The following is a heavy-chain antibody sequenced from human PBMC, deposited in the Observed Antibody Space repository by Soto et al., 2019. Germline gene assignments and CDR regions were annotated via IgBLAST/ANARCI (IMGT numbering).Heavy chain of an antibody. V-gene: IGHV3-74*03. CDR3: ARGILGSGTANDH. D-gene: IGHD3-10*01. CDR2: ISGDGLYT. CDR1: GFTFSNYW. Sequence: EVQLVESGGGLVQTGGSLILSCAASGFTFSNYWMVWVRQAPRKGRVWVSRISGDGLYTTYADSVKGRFTISRDKAKNTVYLQMNSLRVEDTAVYYCARGILGSGTANDHWGQGTLVTVSS. J-gene: IGHJ4*02.